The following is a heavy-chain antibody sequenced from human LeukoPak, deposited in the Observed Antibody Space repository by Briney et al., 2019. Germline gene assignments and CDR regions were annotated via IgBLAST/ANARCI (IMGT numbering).Heavy chain of an antibody. V-gene: IGHV1-69*04. D-gene: IGHD6-13*01. Sequence: SVKVSCKASGGTFSSYAISWVRQAPEQGLEWMGRIIPILGIANYAQKFQGRVTITADKSTSTAYMELSSLRSEDTAVYYCASSSAIGWYQLPIPDGIAAAGNLDYWGQGTLVTVSS. CDR3: ASSSAIGWYQLPIPDGIAAAGNLDY. CDR1: GGTFSSYA. CDR2: IIPILGIA. J-gene: IGHJ4*02.